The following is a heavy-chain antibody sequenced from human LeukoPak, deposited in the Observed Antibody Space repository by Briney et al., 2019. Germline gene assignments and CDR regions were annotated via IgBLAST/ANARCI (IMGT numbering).Heavy chain of an antibody. J-gene: IGHJ5*02. D-gene: IGHD6-19*01. CDR2: ISGSGGST. CDR3: ARVPEQWNWFDP. V-gene: IGHV3-23*01. CDR1: GFTFSSYA. Sequence: GGSLRLSCAASGFTFSSYAMSWVRQAPGKGLEWVSAISGSGGSTYYADSVKGRFTISRDNSKNTLYLQMNSLRAEDTALYYCARVPEQWNWFDPWGQGTLVTVSS.